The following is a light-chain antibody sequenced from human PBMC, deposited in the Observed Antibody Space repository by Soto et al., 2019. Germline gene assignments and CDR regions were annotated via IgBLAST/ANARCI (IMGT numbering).Light chain of an antibody. CDR3: QQYNSYSSWT. J-gene: IGKJ1*01. V-gene: IGKV1D-8*03. Sequence: VILITQSPPLLSSCTLDIVTISCRMSQGISSYLAWYQQKPGKAPELLIYDASSLESGVPSRFSGSGSGTEFTLTISSLQPDDFATYYCQQYNSYSSWTFGQGTKVDIK. CDR2: DAS. CDR1: QGISSY.